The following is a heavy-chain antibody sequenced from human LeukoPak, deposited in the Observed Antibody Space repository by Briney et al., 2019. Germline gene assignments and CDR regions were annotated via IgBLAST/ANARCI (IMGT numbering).Heavy chain of an antibody. CDR3: ARVVRTTVTTWPTKDFDY. J-gene: IGHJ4*02. Sequence: GASVKVSCKASGYTFTSYGISWVRQAPGQGLEWMGWISAYNGNTNYAQKLQGRVTMTTDTSTSTAYMELRSLRSDDTAVYYCARVVRTTVTTWPTKDFDYWGQGTLVTVSS. CDR2: ISAYNGNT. CDR1: GYTFTSYG. V-gene: IGHV1-18*01. D-gene: IGHD4-17*01.